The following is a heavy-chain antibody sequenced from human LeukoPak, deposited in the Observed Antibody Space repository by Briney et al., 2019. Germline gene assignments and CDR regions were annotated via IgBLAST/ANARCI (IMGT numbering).Heavy chain of an antibody. D-gene: IGHD2-2*01. CDR2: ISGSGGST. Sequence: GGSLRLSCAASGFAFSSYAMSWVRQAPGKGLEWVSAISGSGGSTYYADSVKGRFTISRVNSKNTLYLQMNSLRAEDTAGYYCAKGTQPPVPSYFDYWGQGTLVTVSS. CDR3: AKGTQPPVPSYFDY. V-gene: IGHV3-23*01. J-gene: IGHJ4*02. CDR1: GFAFSSYA.